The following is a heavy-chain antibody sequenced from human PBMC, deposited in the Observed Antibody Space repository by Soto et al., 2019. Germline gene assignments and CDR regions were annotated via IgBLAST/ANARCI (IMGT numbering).Heavy chain of an antibody. J-gene: IGHJ6*02. CDR2: ISNDGRDK. V-gene: IGHV3-30-3*01. CDR3: ARVVYHRGYYYLGMDV. Sequence: GGSLRLSCAASGFTFRNYALHWVRQAPGKGLEWVAVISNDGRDKYHADSVKGRVTISRDNSKNTLYVQMNSLRGDDSGVYFCARVVYHRGYYYLGMDVWGQGTAVTVSS. D-gene: IGHD2-15*01. CDR1: GFTFRNYA.